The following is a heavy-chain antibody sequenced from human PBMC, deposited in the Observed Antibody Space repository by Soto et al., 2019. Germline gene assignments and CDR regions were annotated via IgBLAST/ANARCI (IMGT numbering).Heavy chain of an antibody. CDR1: GGSVSSGSYY. V-gene: IGHV4-61*01. CDR2: IYYSGST. J-gene: IGHJ6*02. CDR3: ARAAYSYGTAYLSYYYGMDV. Sequence: QVQLQESGPGLVKPSETLSLTCTVSGGSVSSGSYYWSWIRQPPGKGLEWIGYIYYSGSTNYNPSLKSRVTISVDTSKNQFSLKLSSVTAADTAVYYCARAAYSYGTAYLSYYYGMDVWGQGTTVTVSS. D-gene: IGHD5-18*01.